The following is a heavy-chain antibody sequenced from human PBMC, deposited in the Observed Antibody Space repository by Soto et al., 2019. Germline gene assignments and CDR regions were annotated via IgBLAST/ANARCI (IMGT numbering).Heavy chain of an antibody. D-gene: IGHD2-2*01. V-gene: IGHV1-69*01. CDR3: ARREESIGYIVVVPAAMGYYYGMDV. Sequence: QVPLVQSGAEVKKPGSSVKVSCKASGGTFSSYAISWVRQAPGQGLEWMGGIIPIFGTANYAQKFQGRVTITADESTSTAYMELSNLRSEDTAVYYCARREESIGYIVVVPAAMGYYYGMDVWGQGTTVTVSS. CDR2: IIPIFGTA. J-gene: IGHJ6*02. CDR1: GGTFSSYA.